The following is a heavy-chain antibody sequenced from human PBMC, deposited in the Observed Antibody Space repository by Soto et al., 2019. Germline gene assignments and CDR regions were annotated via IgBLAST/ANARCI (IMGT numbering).Heavy chain of an antibody. CDR2: IWYDGSNK. V-gene: IGHV3-33*01. Sequence: PGVPKRLSCTAAGCNFISYGRRWVSKKTGKGLEWVAVIWYDGSNKYYADSVKGRFTISRDNSKNTLYLQMNSLRAEDTAVYYCARDPMPIVVVPAATDYWGQGTLVTVSS. J-gene: IGHJ4*02. CDR1: GCNFISYG. D-gene: IGHD2-2*01. CDR3: ARDPMPIVVVPAATDY.